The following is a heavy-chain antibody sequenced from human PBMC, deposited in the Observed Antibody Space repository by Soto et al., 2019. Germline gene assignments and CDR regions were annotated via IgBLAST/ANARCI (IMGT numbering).Heavy chain of an antibody. CDR1: GFTFDDYA. V-gene: IGHV3-9*01. CDR2: ISWNSGSI. D-gene: IGHD3-22*01. Sequence: EVQLVESGGGLVQPGRSLRLSCAASGFTFDDYAMHWVRQAPGKGLEWVSGISWNSGSIGYADSVKGRFTISRDNAKNSLYLQMNSLRAEDTALYYCAKGGVGYYYDSSGYYTFGGQGTLVTVSS. J-gene: IGHJ4*02. CDR3: AKGGVGYYYDSSGYYTF.